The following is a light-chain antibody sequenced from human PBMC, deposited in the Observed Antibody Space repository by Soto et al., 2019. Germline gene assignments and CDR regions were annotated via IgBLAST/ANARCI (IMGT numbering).Light chain of an antibody. Sequence: EIVMTQSQATLSVSPGERATLSCRASQSVNSNLAWYQQKPGQAPRLLIYGASTRATSIPARFSGSGSGTEFTLTISSLQSEDFAVYYCQQYNNWTPWTFGQGTKVEIK. CDR1: QSVNSN. CDR2: GAS. V-gene: IGKV3-15*01. J-gene: IGKJ1*01. CDR3: QQYNNWTPWT.